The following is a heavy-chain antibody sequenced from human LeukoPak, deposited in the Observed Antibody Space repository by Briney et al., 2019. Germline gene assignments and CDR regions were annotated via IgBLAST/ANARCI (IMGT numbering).Heavy chain of an antibody. D-gene: IGHD3-22*01. J-gene: IGHJ4*02. CDR2: INPSVGST. CDR3: ARGRDPLHSSGYYSYFDY. Sequence: ASVKVSCKASGYTFTSYYMHWVRQAPGQGLEWMGIINPSVGSTSYAQKCQGRVTMTMDMSTSTAYMEVSRLRSDDTAVYYCARGRDPLHSSGYYSYFDYWGQGTLVTVSS. V-gene: IGHV1-46*01. CDR1: GYTFTSYY.